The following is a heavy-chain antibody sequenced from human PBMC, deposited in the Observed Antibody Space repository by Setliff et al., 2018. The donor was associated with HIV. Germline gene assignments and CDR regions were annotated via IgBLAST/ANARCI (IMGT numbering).Heavy chain of an antibody. J-gene: IGHJ4*02. CDR2: VNRDGGA. CDR1: GGSLTGYF. D-gene: IGHD5-18*01. CDR3: ARQVGSQYSYHIAS. Sequence: SETLSLTCAVYGGSLTGYFWTWIRQSPGKGLEWVGQVNRDGGAHYNPSLRSRVTISVDTSKNQFSLKLRSVTAADTAVYYCARQVGSQYSYHIASWGQGILVTVSS. V-gene: IGHV4-34*01.